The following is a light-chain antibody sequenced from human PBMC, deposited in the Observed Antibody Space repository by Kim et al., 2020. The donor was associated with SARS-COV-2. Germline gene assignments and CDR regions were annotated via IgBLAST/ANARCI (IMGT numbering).Light chain of an antibody. J-gene: IGKJ1*01. CDR3: QQSYSTLTWT. Sequence: SVGDRVTITCRASQSISSYLNWNQQKPGKAPKLLIYAASSLQSGVPSRFSGSGSGTDFTLTISSLQPEDFATYYCQQSYSTLTWTFGQGTKVEIK. CDR1: QSISSY. V-gene: IGKV1-39*01. CDR2: AAS.